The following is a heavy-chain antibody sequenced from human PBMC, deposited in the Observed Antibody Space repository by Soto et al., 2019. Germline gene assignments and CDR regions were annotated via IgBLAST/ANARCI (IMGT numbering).Heavy chain of an antibody. CDR3: ARVRRRFYYYYAMEV. J-gene: IGHJ6*02. V-gene: IGHV4-4*02. CDR1: GGSIRSSNW. D-gene: IGHD6-25*01. Sequence: QVQLQESGPGLVKPSGTLSLTCAVSGGSIRSSNWWSWVRQPPGKGLEWIGEIYQNGSTNSNASHKSRVTISVDIAKNHFSLKLSSVTAADTAVYYCARVRRRFYYYYAMEVWGQGTTVTVTS. CDR2: IYQNGST.